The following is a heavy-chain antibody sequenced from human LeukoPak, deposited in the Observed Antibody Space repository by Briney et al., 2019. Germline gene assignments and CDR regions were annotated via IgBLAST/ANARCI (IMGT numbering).Heavy chain of an antibody. CDR1: GFMYSGFD. Sequence: GGSLRLSCAPSGFMYSGFDMSWVRQAPGKGLEWVSSISSSSSYIYYADSVKGRFTISRDNAKNSLYLQMNSLRAEDTAVYYCARDGVRTYYDFWSGYARGTNYYGMDVWGQGTTVTVSS. CDR3: ARDGVRTYYDFWSGYARGTNYYGMDV. D-gene: IGHD3-3*01. J-gene: IGHJ6*02. CDR2: ISSSSSYI. V-gene: IGHV3-21*01.